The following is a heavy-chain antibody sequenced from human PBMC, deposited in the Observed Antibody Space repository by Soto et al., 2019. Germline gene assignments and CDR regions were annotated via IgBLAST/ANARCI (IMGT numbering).Heavy chain of an antibody. CDR3: ARQHDFWSGYYTVVPYYYYYYGMDV. V-gene: IGHV1-8*01. D-gene: IGHD3-3*01. Sequence: ASVKVSCKASGYTFTSYDINWVRQATGQGLEWMGWMNPNSGNTGYAQKFQGRVTMTRNTSISTAYMELSSLRSEDTAVYYCARQHDFWSGYYTVVPYYYYYYGMDVWGQGTTVTVSS. CDR1: GYTFTSYD. CDR2: MNPNSGNT. J-gene: IGHJ6*02.